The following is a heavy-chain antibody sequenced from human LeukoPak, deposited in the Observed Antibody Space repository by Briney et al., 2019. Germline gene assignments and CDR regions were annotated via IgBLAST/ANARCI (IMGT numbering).Heavy chain of an antibody. CDR1: GFTFSSYA. V-gene: IGHV3-30-3*01. Sequence: GGSLRLSRAASGFTFSSYAMHWVRQAPGKGLEWVAVISYDGSNKYYADSVKGRFTISRDNSKNTLYLQMNSLRAEDTAVYYCARDWKQQLVTFDYWGQGTLVTVSS. J-gene: IGHJ4*02. CDR2: ISYDGSNK. D-gene: IGHD6-13*01. CDR3: ARDWKQQLVTFDY.